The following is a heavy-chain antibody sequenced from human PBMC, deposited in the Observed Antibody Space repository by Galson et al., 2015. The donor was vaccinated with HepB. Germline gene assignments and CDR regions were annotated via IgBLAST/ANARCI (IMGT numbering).Heavy chain of an antibody. Sequence: SLRLSCAASGFTFSNAWMSWVRQAPGKGLEWVGRIKSKTDGGSTDYAAPVKGRFTISRDDSKNTLYLQMNSLKTEDTAVYYCTTDRARLPFDYWGQGTLVTISS. CDR3: TTDRARLPFDY. J-gene: IGHJ4*02. CDR1: GFTFSNAW. CDR2: IKSKTDGGST. V-gene: IGHV3-15*01.